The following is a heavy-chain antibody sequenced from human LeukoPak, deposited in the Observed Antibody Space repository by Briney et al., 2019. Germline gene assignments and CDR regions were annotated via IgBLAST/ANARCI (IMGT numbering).Heavy chain of an antibody. CDR1: GGSISSSSYY. V-gene: IGHV4-39*07. D-gene: IGHD2-15*01. J-gene: IGHJ4*02. CDR3: ARHSDIVVVVAASGFDY. CDR2: IYYSGST. Sequence: PSETLSLTCTVSGGSISSSSYYWGWIRQPPGKGLEWIGSIYYSGSTYYNPSLKSRVTISVDTSKNQFSLKLSSVTAADTAVYYCARHSDIVVVVAASGFDYWGQGTLVTVSS.